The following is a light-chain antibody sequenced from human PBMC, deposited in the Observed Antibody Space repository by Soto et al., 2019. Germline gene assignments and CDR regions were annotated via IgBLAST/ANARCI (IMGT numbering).Light chain of an antibody. J-gene: IGLJ1*01. CDR1: SSNIGSHT. V-gene: IGLV1-44*01. Sequence: QSVLTQPPSASGTPGQRVTISCSGSSSNIGSHTVNWFQQLPGTAPKLLIYSNDQRPSGVPDRFSGSKSGTSASLAISGLQSEDDADYYCAAWDDRLNGYDVFGTGTKVTVL. CDR2: SND. CDR3: AAWDDRLNGYDV.